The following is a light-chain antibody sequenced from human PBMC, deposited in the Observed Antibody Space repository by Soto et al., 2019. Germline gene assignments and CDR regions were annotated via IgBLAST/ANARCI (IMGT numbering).Light chain of an antibody. CDR3: QQYGSSPVFS. J-gene: IGKJ2*03. CDR1: QSVSSNY. V-gene: IGKV3-20*01. CDR2: GAS. Sequence: EIVLTQSPGTLSLSPGERATLSCRASQSVSSNYLDWYQQKPGQAPRLLIYGASTRATGIPDRFSGSGSGTDFTLTISRLEPEDFAVYYCQQYGSSPVFSFGQGTKVEIK.